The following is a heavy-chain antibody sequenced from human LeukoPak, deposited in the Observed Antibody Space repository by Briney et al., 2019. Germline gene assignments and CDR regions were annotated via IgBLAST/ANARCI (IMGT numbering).Heavy chain of an antibody. D-gene: IGHD3-10*01. V-gene: IGHV3-74*01. CDR3: AIGSTYGSGS. CDR1: GFPFANTW. Sequence: GGSLRLSCAASGFPFANTWMHWVRQAPGKGLVWVSLIDNDGRTTHYADSVKGRFTISRDNAKNTVYLQMNSLRAEDTAVYYCAIGSTYGSGSWGQGTLVTVSS. CDR2: IDNDGRTT. J-gene: IGHJ4*02.